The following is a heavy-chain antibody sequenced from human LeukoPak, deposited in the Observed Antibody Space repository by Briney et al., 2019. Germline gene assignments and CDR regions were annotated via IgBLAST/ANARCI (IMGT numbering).Heavy chain of an antibody. CDR1: GFTFSSYG. D-gene: IGHD3-22*01. J-gene: IGHJ4*02. Sequence: GGSLRLSCAASGFTFSSYGMHWVRQAPGKGLEWVAVIWYDGSNKYYADSVKGRFTISRDNSKNTLYLQMNSLRAEDTAVYYCARVDSNGYYYEFFDYWGQGTLVTVSS. CDR3: ARVDSNGYYYEFFDY. V-gene: IGHV3-33*01. CDR2: IWYDGSNK.